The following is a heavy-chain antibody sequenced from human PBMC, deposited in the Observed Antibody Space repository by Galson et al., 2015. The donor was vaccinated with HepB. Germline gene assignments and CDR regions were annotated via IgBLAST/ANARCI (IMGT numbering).Heavy chain of an antibody. D-gene: IGHD2-21*02. CDR2: IYYSGST. J-gene: IGHJ3*02. Sequence: QVQLQESGPGLVKPSETLSLTCTVSGGSISSSSYYWGWIRQPPGKGLEWIGSIYYSGSTYYNPSLKSRVTISVDTSKNQFSLKLSSVTAADTAVYYCAKTCGGDSQWGAFDIWGQGTMVTVSS. CDR3: AKTCGGDSQWGAFDI. CDR1: GGSISSSSYY. V-gene: IGHV4-39*01.